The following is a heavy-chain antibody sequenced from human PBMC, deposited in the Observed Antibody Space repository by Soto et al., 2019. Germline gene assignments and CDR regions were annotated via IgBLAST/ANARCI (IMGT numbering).Heavy chain of an antibody. CDR2: IYSGGYT. CDR1: GFTVSNNY. J-gene: IGHJ4*02. Sequence: EVQLVESGGGLIQPGGSLRLSCAVSGFTVSNNYMSWVRQAPGKGLEGVSVIYSGGYTAYGDSVKGRFTISRDNSKNHTYLKKNTRAAAPPALYSCAEHPGGGGYWGQGTLVTVSS. CDR3: AEHPGGGGY. V-gene: IGHV3-53*01. D-gene: IGHD3-10*01.